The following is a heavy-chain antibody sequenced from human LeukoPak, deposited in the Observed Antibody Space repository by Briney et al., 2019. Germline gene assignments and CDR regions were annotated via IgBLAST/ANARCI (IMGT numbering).Heavy chain of an antibody. V-gene: IGHV3-66*01. CDR1: GFTVSTEY. CDR3: AIEKTYYGSGNYFES. J-gene: IGHJ4*02. D-gene: IGHD3-10*01. CDR2: IYPDAET. Sequence: GGSLRLSCAASGFTVSTEYMTWVRQVPGKGLECISSIYPDAETWYAKSVRGRITISRDSVKNTLYLQMTSLIPEDTAVYYCAIEKTYYGSGNYFESWGQGTLVTVSS.